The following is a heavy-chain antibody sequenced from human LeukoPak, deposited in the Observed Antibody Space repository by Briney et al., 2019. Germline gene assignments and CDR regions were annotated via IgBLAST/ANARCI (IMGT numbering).Heavy chain of an antibody. J-gene: IGHJ4*02. V-gene: IGHV3-33*03. CDR1: GFTFSSYG. CDR3: AKDGYNLSYFDY. D-gene: IGHD5-24*01. Sequence: GRSLRLSCAASGFTFSSYGMHWVRQAPGKGLEWVAVIWYDGSNKYYADSVKGRFTISRAKNTLYLQMNSLRAEDTAVYYRAKDGYNLSYFDYWGQGTLVTVSS. CDR2: IWYDGSNK.